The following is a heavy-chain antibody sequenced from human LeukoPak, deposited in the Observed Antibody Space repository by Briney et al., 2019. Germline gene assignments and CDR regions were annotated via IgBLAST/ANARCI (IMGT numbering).Heavy chain of an antibody. CDR3: ATDNWDSSSPPQFGY. D-gene: IGHD6-6*01. CDR1: GYTLTELS. V-gene: IGHV1-24*01. Sequence: GASVKVSCKVSGYTLTELSMHWVRQAPGKGLEWMGGFDPEDGETIYAQKFQGRVTMTEDTSTDTAYMELSSLRPEDTAVYYCATDNWDSSSPPQFGYWGQGTLVTVSS. CDR2: FDPEDGET. J-gene: IGHJ4*02.